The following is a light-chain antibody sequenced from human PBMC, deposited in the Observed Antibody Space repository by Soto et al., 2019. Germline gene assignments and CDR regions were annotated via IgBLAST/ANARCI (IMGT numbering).Light chain of an antibody. CDR2: KAS. Sequence: DIPMTQSPSTLSASVGDRVTITCRASQSISSWLAWYQQKPGKAPKLLLYKASRLESGVPSRFSGSGSGTEFTLAISSLQPDDFATYYCQQYNSYSRTFGQGTKVEIK. CDR3: QQYNSYSRT. CDR1: QSISSW. J-gene: IGKJ1*01. V-gene: IGKV1-5*03.